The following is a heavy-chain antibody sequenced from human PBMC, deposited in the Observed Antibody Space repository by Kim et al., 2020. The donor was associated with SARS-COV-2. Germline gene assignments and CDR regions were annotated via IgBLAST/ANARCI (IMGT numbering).Heavy chain of an antibody. CDR3: AGNRYCSGGSCYYFDY. D-gene: IGHD2-15*01. V-gene: IGHV3-30*07. J-gene: IGHJ4*02. Sequence: SVKGRFTISRDNSKNTLYLQMNSLRAEDTAVYYCAGNRYCSGGSCYYFDYWGQGTLVTVSS.